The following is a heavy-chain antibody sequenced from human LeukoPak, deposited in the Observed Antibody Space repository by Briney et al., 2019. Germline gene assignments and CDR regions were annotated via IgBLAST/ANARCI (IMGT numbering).Heavy chain of an antibody. V-gene: IGHV3-30*02. CDR1: GFTFSSYG. Sequence: PGGSLRLSCAASGFTFSSYGMHWVRQAPGKGLEWVAFIRYDGSNKYYADSVKGRFTISRDNSKNTLYLQMNSLRAEDTAVYYCAKDYNYDFWSGYYNHYMDVWGKGTTVTVSS. D-gene: IGHD3-3*01. CDR3: AKDYNYDFWSGYYNHYMDV. CDR2: IRYDGSNK. J-gene: IGHJ6*03.